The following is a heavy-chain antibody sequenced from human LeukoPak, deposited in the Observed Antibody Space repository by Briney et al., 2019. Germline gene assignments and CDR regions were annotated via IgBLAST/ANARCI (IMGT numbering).Heavy chain of an antibody. Sequence: ASVKVSCKASGYTFTSYGISWVRQAPGQGLEWMGWISAYNGSTNYAQKLQGRVTMTTDTSTSTAYMELRSLRSDDTAVYYCARVVTYYYGSGSYYVVYFDYWGQGTLVTVSS. CDR2: ISAYNGST. D-gene: IGHD3-10*01. V-gene: IGHV1-18*01. CDR1: GYTFTSYG. CDR3: ARVVTYYYGSGSYYVVYFDY. J-gene: IGHJ4*02.